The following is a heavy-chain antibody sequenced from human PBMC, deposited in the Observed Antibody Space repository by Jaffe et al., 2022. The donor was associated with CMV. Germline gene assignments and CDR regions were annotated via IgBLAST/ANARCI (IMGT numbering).Heavy chain of an antibody. CDR1: GFSVSKTY. CDR2: MYAGGSR. J-gene: IGHJ3*01. V-gene: IGHV3-66*01. D-gene: IGHD3-3*01. CDR3: AKTRPLRFLESPGTFDV. Sequence: QLVESGGALVQPGRSLRLSCAVSGFSVSKTYLTWVRQAPGKGLEWVSLMYAGGSRHYADSVNGRFTISRDDSKDTLYLHMNSLRAEDTAVYYCAKTRPLRFLESPGTFDVWGQGTLVTVSS.